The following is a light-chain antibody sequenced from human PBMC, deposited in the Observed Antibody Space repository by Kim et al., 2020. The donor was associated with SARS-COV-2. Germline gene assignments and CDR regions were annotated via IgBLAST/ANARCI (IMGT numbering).Light chain of an antibody. V-gene: IGLV3-19*01. CDR1: SLRSYY. Sequence: LGQTVRITCQGDSLRSYYASWYQQKPGQAPVLVIYGKNNRPSGIPDRFSGSSSGNTASLTITGAPAEDEADYYCNSRDSSVNHLRVFGTGTKVTVL. CDR2: GKN. CDR3: NSRDSSVNHLRV. J-gene: IGLJ1*01.